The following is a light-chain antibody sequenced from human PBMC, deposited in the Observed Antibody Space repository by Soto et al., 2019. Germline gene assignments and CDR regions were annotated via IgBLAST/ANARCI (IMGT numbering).Light chain of an antibody. CDR3: CLYAVTFYV. Sequence: QSVLTQPASVSGSPGQSITISCTGTISDVTGYNYVSWYQQHPGKAPRLMIFDVSERPSGVPDRFSGSKSGNTASLTISGLQAEDEADYYCCLYAVTFYVFGTGTKVTVL. V-gene: IGLV2-11*01. J-gene: IGLJ1*01. CDR1: ISDVTGYNY. CDR2: DVS.